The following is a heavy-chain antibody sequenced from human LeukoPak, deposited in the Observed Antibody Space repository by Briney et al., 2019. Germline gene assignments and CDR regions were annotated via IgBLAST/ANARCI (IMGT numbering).Heavy chain of an antibody. CDR2: INHSGST. CDR1: GGSFSGYY. D-gene: IGHD6-6*01. CDR3: ARGVSSIAARRAGYFDY. J-gene: IGHJ4*02. Sequence: SETLSLTCAVYGGSFSGYYWSWIRQPPGKGLEWIGEINHSGSTNYNPSLKSRVTVSVDTSKNQFSLKLSSVTAADTAVYYCARGVSSIAARRAGYFDYRGQGTLGTVSS. V-gene: IGHV4-34*01.